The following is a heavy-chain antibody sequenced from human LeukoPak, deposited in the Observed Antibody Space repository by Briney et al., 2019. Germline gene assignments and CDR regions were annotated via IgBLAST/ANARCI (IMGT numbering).Heavy chain of an antibody. V-gene: IGHV4-39*01. CDR2: IYYSGST. CDR1: GGSISSSSYY. D-gene: IGHD5-18*01. CDR3: ASTWIQLWFFDY. Sequence: PSETLSLTCTVSGGSISSSSYYWGWIRQPPGKGLEWIGSIYYSGSTYYNPSLKSRVTMSVDTSKNQFSLKLSSVTAADTAVYYCASTWIQLWFFDYWGQGTLVTVSS. J-gene: IGHJ4*02.